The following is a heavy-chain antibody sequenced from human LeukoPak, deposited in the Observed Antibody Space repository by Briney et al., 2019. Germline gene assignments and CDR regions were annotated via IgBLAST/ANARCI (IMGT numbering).Heavy chain of an antibody. CDR2: ISAYNGNT. D-gene: IGHD2-2*01. CDR3: ARAGEYCSSTSCYEVRPESEDWFDP. Sequence: EASVKVSCKASGYTFTSYGISWVRQAPGQGLEWMGWISAYNGNTHYAQKLQGRVTMTTDTSTSTAYMELRSLRSDDTAVYYCARAGEYCSSTSCYEVRPESEDWFDPWGQGTLVTVSS. J-gene: IGHJ5*02. CDR1: GYTFTSYG. V-gene: IGHV1-18*01.